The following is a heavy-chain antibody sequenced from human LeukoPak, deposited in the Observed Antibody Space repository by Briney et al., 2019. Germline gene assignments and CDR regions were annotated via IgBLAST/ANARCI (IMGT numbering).Heavy chain of an antibody. D-gene: IGHD3-22*01. V-gene: IGHV4-4*07. CDR2: IYTSAST. Sequence: KTSETLSLTCTVSGGSISSYYWSWIQQPAGKGLEWIGRIYTSASTNYNPSLKSRVTMSVDTSKNQFSLKLSSVTAADTAVYYCARDSPRDYYDSSGYYYYAFDIWGQGTMVTVSS. J-gene: IGHJ3*02. CDR3: ARDSPRDYYDSSGYYYYAFDI. CDR1: GGSISSYY.